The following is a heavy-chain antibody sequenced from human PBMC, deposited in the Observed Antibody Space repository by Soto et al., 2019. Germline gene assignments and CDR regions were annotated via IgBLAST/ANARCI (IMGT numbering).Heavy chain of an antibody. V-gene: IGHV4-59*01. D-gene: IGHD1-26*01. CDR1: GGSISSSY. CDR2: IYYTGST. J-gene: IGHJ4*02. Sequence: SETLSLTCTVSGGSISSSYWSWIRQPPGKGLEWIGYIYYTGSTYYHPSLKSRVTISVDTSKNQFSLKLSSVTAADTAVYYCASRAAYSGSLDYWGQGTLVTVSS. CDR3: ASRAAYSGSLDY.